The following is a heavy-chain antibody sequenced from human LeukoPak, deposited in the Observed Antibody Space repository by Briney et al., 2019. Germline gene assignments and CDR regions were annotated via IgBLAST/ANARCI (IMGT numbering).Heavy chain of an antibody. J-gene: IGHJ4*02. CDR2: ISYDGSNK. CDR3: ARDPIAAAGHLDY. Sequence: GGSLRLSCAASGFTFSSYAMHWVRQAPGKGLEWEAVISYDGSNKYYADSVKGRFTISRDNSKNTLYLQMNSLRAEDTAVYYCARDPIAAAGHLDYWGQGTLVTVSS. V-gene: IGHV3-30-3*01. D-gene: IGHD6-13*01. CDR1: GFTFSSYA.